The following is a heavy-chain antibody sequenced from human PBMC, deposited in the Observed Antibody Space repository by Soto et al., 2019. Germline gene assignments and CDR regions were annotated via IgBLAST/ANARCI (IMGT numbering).Heavy chain of an antibody. J-gene: IGHJ4*02. V-gene: IGHV4-61*08. CDR3: ARGGGVYYFDY. D-gene: IGHD2-8*02. CDR2: IYYSGST. CDR1: GGSISSGDYY. Sequence: SETLSLTWTVSGGSISSGDYYWSWIRQHPGKGLEWIGYIYYSGSTDYNPSLKSRVTISVDTSKSQFSLKLSSVTAADTAVYYCARGGGVYYFDYWGQGTLVTVSS.